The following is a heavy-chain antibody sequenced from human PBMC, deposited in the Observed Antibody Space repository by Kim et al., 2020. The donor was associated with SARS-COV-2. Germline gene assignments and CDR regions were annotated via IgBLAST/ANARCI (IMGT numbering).Heavy chain of an antibody. CDR3: ARVSIHGDYSVQYYFDY. CDR1: GGTFSSYA. D-gene: IGHD4-17*01. Sequence: SVKVSCKASGGTFSSYAISWVRQAPGQGLEWMGGIIPIFGTANYAQKFQGRVTITADESTSTAYMELSSLRSEDTAVYYCARVSIHGDYSVQYYFDYWGQGTLVTVSS. V-gene: IGHV1-69*13. J-gene: IGHJ4*02. CDR2: IIPIFGTA.